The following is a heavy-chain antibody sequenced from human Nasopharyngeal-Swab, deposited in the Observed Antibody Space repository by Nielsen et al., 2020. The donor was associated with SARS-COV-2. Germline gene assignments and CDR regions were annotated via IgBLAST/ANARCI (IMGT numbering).Heavy chain of an antibody. V-gene: IGHV3-23*01. Sequence: WIRQPPGKGLERASAISGSGGSTYYADSVKGRFTTSRDNSKTTVHLQMDRLRVEDTAVYFCAKSKGYTSSWNDYWGQGTLVTVSS. J-gene: IGHJ4*02. D-gene: IGHD6-13*01. CDR2: ISGSGGST. CDR3: AKSKGYTSSWNDY.